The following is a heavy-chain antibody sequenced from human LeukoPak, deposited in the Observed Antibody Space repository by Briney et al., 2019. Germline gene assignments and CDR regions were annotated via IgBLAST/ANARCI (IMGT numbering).Heavy chain of an antibody. CDR3: VTCRAYIRGGFDF. CDR2: IYYSGST. Sequence: SETLSLTCTVSGGSIINYYWSWIRQPPGKGLEWIGYIYYSGSTNYNPSLKSRVTITVDTSKNQFSLKLSSVTAADTAVYYCVTCRAYIRGGFDFWGQGALVTVSS. D-gene: IGHD3-10*01. J-gene: IGHJ4*02. V-gene: IGHV4-59*01. CDR1: GGSIINYY.